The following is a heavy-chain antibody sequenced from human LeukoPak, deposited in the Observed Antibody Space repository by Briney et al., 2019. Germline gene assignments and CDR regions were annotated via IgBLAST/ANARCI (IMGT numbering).Heavy chain of an antibody. CDR2: ISSSGSTI. D-gene: IGHD4-11*01. CDR1: GFTFSRYE. CDR3: ARDVMTTVTTVWIYYYYYMDV. Sequence: GGSLRLACAAAGFTFSRYEMNWVRQAPGKVREWVSYISSSGSTIYYADSVKGRFTISRDNAKNSLYLQMNSLRAEDTAVYYCARDVMTTVTTVWIYYYYYMDVWGKGTTVTVSS. J-gene: IGHJ6*03. V-gene: IGHV3-48*03.